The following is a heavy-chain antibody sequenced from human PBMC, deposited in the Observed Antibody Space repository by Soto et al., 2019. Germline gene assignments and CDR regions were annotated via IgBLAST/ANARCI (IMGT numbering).Heavy chain of an antibody. CDR2: VYYSGST. J-gene: IGHJ4*02. CDR3: ARHLDYYDSSSYFDF. CDR1: GGSISSSTSY. Sequence: SETLSLTGTVSGGSISSSTSYWGWIRQPPGNGLEWIATVYYSGSTYYNPSLKSRVTISVDTSTNQFSLWLNSVTAADTAVYYCARHLDYYDSSSYFDFWGQGTLVTVSS. D-gene: IGHD3-22*01. V-gene: IGHV4-39*01.